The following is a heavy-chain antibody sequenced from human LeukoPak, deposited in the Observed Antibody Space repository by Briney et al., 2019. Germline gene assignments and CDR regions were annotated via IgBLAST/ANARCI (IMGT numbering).Heavy chain of an antibody. D-gene: IGHD4-17*01. CDR2: MNPNSGNT. Sequence: ASVKVSCKASGGTFSSYAISWVRQATGQGLEWMGWMNPNSGNTGYAQKFQGRVTMTRNTSISTAYMELSSLRSEDTAVYYCARHPNTVTDAFDIWGQGTMVTVSS. CDR1: GGTFSSYA. J-gene: IGHJ3*02. V-gene: IGHV1-8*02. CDR3: ARHPNTVTDAFDI.